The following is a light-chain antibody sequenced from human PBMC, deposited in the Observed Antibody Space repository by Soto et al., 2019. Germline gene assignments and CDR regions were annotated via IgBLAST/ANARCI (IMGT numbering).Light chain of an antibody. CDR3: AAWDDSLNGYV. V-gene: IGLV1-44*01. J-gene: IGLJ1*01. CDR2: SNN. CDR1: SSNIGSNT. Sequence: QTGLTEPPSAAGTPGRGVTICCSNSSSNIGSNTVNWYQQLPGTAPKLLIYSNNQRPSGGPDRFTFSKSGTAASLPTRGLKSEDGADYYCAAWDDSLNGYVFGTGTKVTVL.